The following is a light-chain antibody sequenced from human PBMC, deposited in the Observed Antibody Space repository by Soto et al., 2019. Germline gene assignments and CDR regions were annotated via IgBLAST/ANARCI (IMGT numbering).Light chain of an antibody. J-gene: IGLJ2*01. Sequence: QSVLTQPASVSGSPGQSITISCTGTSSDVGSYNLVSWYQQHPGKAPKLMIYEGSKRPSGVSNRFSGSKSGNTASLTISGLQAEDEADYYCCSYAGSSTLVVXGXGTKLTVL. V-gene: IGLV2-23*01. CDR2: EGS. CDR1: SSDVGSYNL. CDR3: CSYAGSSTLVV.